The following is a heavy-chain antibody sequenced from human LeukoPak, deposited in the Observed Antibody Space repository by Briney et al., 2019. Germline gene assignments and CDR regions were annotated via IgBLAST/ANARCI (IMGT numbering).Heavy chain of an antibody. J-gene: IGHJ6*02. CDR1: GGSISSYY. CDR2: IYYSGST. D-gene: IGHD2-2*01. V-gene: IGHV4-59*01. Sequence: SETLSLTCTVSGGSISSYYWSWIRQPPGKGLEWIGYIYYSGSTNYNPSLKSRVTISVDTPKNQFSLKLSSVTAADTAVYYCARDTVGYCSSTSCYAGQAYYYYYGMDVWGQGTTVTVSS. CDR3: ARDTVGYCSSTSCYAGQAYYYYYGMDV.